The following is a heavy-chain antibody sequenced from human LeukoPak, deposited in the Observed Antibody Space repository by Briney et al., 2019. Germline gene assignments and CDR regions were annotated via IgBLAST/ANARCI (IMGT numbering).Heavy chain of an antibody. Sequence: SETLSLTCAVSGGSINNGGYSWSWIRQPPGKGLEWIGYIYYSGSAYYNPSLKSRVTMSVDRSKNQFSLKLSSVTAADTAVYYCARSTPVTYYSDCWGQGALVTVSS. V-gene: IGHV4-30-2*01. CDR2: IYYSGSA. J-gene: IGHJ4*02. CDR3: ARSTPVTYYSDC. D-gene: IGHD2-2*01. CDR1: GGSINNGGYS.